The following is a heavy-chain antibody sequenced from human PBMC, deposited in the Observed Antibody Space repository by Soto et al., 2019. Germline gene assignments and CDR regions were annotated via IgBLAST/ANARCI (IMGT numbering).Heavy chain of an antibody. D-gene: IGHD1-26*01. CDR3: VKDRWVDY. Sequence: GGSLRLSCSVSGFTFSSYAMHWVRQAPGKGLGYVSSISSEGGTTYYLDSVKGRFTISRDNSKNTLYLQMSSLRAEDSAVYYCVKDRWVDYWGQGTLVTVSS. J-gene: IGHJ4*02. V-gene: IGHV3-64D*06. CDR1: GFTFSSYA. CDR2: ISSEGGTT.